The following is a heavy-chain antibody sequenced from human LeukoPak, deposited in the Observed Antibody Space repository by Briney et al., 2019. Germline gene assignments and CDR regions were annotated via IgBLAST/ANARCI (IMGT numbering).Heavy chain of an antibody. Sequence: SETLSLTRTVSGGSISSSSYYWGWIRQPPGKGLEWIGSIYNSGSTDYNPSLKSRVTISVNLSKKQISLKLTSVTAADTALYYCATDKGPYWYFDLWAVAPWSLSPQ. CDR2: IYNSGST. CDR3: ATDKGPYWYFDL. V-gene: IGHV4-39*07. J-gene: IGHJ2*01. CDR1: GGSISSSSYY.